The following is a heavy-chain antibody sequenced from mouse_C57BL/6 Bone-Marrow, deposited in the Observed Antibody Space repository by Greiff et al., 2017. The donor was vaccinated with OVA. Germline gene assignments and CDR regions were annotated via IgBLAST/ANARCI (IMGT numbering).Heavy chain of an antibody. J-gene: IGHJ1*03. CDR3: ARRHYDYDVRYFDV. CDR1: GFTFSDYY. Sequence: EVQRVESGGGLVQPGGSLKLSCAASGFTFSDYYMYWVRQTPEKRLEWVAYISNGGGSTYYPDTVKGRFTISRDNAKNTLYLQMSRLKSEDTAMYYCARRHYDYDVRYFDVWGTGTTVTVSS. V-gene: IGHV5-12*01. CDR2: ISNGGGST. D-gene: IGHD2-4*01.